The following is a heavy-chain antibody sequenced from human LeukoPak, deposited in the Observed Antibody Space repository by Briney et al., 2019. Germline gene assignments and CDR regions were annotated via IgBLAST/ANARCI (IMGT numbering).Heavy chain of an antibody. V-gene: IGHV4-59*08. CDR1: GGSISSYY. CDR3: AGGNCSGGSCPSSLDY. D-gene: IGHD2-15*01. J-gene: IGHJ4*02. Sequence: SETLSLTCTVSGGSISSYYWSWIRQPPGKGLEWIGYIYYSGSTNYNPSLKSRVTISVDTSKNQFSLKLSSVTAADTAVYYCAGGNCSGGSCPSSLDYWGQGTLVTVSS. CDR2: IYYSGST.